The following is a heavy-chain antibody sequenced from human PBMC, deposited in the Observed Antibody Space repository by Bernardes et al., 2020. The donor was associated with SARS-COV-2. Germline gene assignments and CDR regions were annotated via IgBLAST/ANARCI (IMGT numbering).Heavy chain of an antibody. CDR2: ISSSGGST. CDR3: AKVPDHSARSEYYGMDV. V-gene: IGHV3-23*01. CDR1: GFTFSSYA. Sequence: GGSLRLSCAASGFTFSSYAMNWVRQAPGKGLEWVSSISSSGGSTYYADSVKGRFTLSRDNSKNTLYLQMNSLRAEDTAVYYCAKVPDHSARSEYYGMDVWGQGTTVTVSS. J-gene: IGHJ6*02. D-gene: IGHD1-26*01.